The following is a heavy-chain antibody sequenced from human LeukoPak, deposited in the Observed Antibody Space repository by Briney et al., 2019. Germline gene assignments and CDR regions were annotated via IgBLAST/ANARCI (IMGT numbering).Heavy chain of an antibody. CDR2: IKQDGSEK. D-gene: IGHD3-22*01. CDR1: GSTFSTFW. V-gene: IGHV3-7*01. J-gene: IGHJ4*02. CDR3: ARGYYYDSSGYFPPYYFDY. Sequence: GGSLRLSCAASGSTFSTFWMSWVRQAPGKGLEWVANIKQDGSEKYYVDSVKGRFTISRDNAKNSLYLQMNSLRAEDTAVYYCARGYYYDSSGYFPPYYFDYWGQGTLVTVSS.